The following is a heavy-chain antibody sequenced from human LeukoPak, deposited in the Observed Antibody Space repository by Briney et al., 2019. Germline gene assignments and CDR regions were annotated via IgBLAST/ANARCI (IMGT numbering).Heavy chain of an antibody. D-gene: IGHD4-17*01. CDR3: ACSVTTQFQGDY. V-gene: IGHV1-18*01. CDR2: ISAYNSNT. Sequence: ASVKVSCKASGYTFTSYGISWVRQAPGQGLEWMGWISAYNSNTKYSQKFQGRVTITRDTSASTAYMELSSLRSEDTAVYYCACSVTTQFQGDYWGQGTLVTVSS. CDR1: GYTFTSYG. J-gene: IGHJ4*02.